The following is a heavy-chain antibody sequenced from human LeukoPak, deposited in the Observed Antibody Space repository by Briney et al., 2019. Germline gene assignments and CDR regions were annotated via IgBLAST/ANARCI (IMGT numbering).Heavy chain of an antibody. CDR3: AKDSVVVRGAYDY. CDR1: GFTFSSYA. D-gene: IGHD3-10*01. J-gene: IGHJ4*02. V-gene: IGHV3-23*01. Sequence: GGSLRLSCAASGFTFSSYAMSWVRQAPGKGLEWVSAISGSGGSTYYADSVKGRFTISRDNSKDTLYLQMNSLRAEDTAVYYCAKDSVVVRGAYDYWGQGTLVTVSS. CDR2: ISGSGGST.